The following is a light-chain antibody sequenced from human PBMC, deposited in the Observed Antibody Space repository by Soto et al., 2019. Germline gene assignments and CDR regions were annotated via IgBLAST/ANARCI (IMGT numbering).Light chain of an antibody. CDR1: QNIKRY. CDR2: GAT. V-gene: IGKV1-39*01. CDR3: HQSHSTPPTWT. J-gene: IGKJ1*01. Sequence: DIQMTQSPSSLSASVGDRVTITCRARQNIKRYLNWYQQKPGKAPKLLIYGATTLQSGVASRFSGSGSETDYHLTISSLQPEDFATYYCHQSHSTPPTWTFGQGTTVEIK.